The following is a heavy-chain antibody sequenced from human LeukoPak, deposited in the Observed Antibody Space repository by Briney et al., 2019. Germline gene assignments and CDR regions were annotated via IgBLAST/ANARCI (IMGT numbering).Heavy chain of an antibody. V-gene: IGHV1-2*02. CDR2: INPLSGGT. CDR1: GYTFTYYY. Sequence: GASVKVSCKASGYTFTYYYMHWVRQAPGQGLEWMGWINPLSGGTNYAQKFQGRVTMTEDTSTDTAYMELSSLRSEDTAVYYCATGGPLAREIDYWGQGTLVTVSS. J-gene: IGHJ4*02. CDR3: ATGGPLAREIDY. D-gene: IGHD3-16*01.